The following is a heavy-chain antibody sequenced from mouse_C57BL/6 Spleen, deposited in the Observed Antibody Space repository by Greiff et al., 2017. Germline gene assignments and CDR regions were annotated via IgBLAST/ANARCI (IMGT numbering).Heavy chain of an antibody. J-gene: IGHJ2*01. CDR1: GYTFTSYW. CDR2: IHPNSGST. Sequence: VQLQQPGAELVKPGASVKLSCKASGYTFTSYWMHWVKQRPGQGLEWIGMIHPNSGSTNYNEKFKSKATLTVDKSSSTAYMQLSSLTSEDSAVYYCARDYYGSFSFDYWGQGTTLTVSS. CDR3: ARDYYGSFSFDY. D-gene: IGHD1-1*01. V-gene: IGHV1-64*01.